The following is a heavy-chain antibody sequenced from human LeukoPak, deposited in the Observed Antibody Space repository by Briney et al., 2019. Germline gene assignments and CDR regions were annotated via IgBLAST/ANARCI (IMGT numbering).Heavy chain of an antibody. J-gene: IGHJ5*02. Sequence: PSETLSLTCAVYGGSFSGYYWSWIRQPPGKGLEWIGEINHSGSTNYNPSLKSRVTISVDTSKNQFSLKLSSATAADTAVYYCARGTRILRYCSGGSCPVNWFDPWGQGTLVTVSS. D-gene: IGHD2-15*01. CDR1: GGSFSGYY. CDR2: INHSGST. V-gene: IGHV4-34*01. CDR3: ARGTRILRYCSGGSCPVNWFDP.